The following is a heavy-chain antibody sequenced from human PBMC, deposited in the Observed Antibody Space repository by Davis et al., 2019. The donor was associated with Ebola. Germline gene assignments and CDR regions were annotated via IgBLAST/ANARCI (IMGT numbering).Heavy chain of an antibody. Sequence: GESLKISCAASGFTFSSYGMHWVRQAPGKGLEWVAVIWYDGSNKYYADSVKGRFTISRDNSKNTLYLQMNSLRAEDTAVYYCARDLEYSYGYYYYYGMDVWGQGTTVTVSS. J-gene: IGHJ6*02. CDR2: IWYDGSNK. V-gene: IGHV3-33*01. CDR3: ARDLEYSYGYYYYYGMDV. CDR1: GFTFSSYG. D-gene: IGHD5-18*01.